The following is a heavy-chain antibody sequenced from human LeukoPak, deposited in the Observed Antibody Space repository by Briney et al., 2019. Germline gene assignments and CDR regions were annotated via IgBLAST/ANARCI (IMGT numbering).Heavy chain of an antibody. CDR3: ARLQVSGRAFDI. Sequence: PGGSLRLSCAASGFTFSSYSMNWVRQAPGKGLEWVSSISSSSSYIYYADSVKGRFTISRDNAKNSLYLQMNSLRAEDTAVYYCARLQVSGRAFDIWGQGTMVTVSS. CDR2: ISSSSSYI. D-gene: IGHD1-14*01. CDR1: GFTFSSYS. V-gene: IGHV3-21*01. J-gene: IGHJ3*02.